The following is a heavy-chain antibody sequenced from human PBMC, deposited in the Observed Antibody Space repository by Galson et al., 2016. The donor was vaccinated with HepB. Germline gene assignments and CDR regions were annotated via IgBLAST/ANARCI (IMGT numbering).Heavy chain of an antibody. J-gene: IGHJ6*02. CDR3: ARDNNYYYGMDV. V-gene: IGHV3-48*01. D-gene: IGHD2/OR15-2a*01. Sequence: SLRLSCAASGFTFSSYSMNWVRQAPGKGLEWVSYIRSSSSTIYYADSVKGRFTISRDNAKNSLYLQMNSLRAEDTAVYYCARDNNYYYGMDVWGQGTTVTVSS. CDR1: GFTFSSYS. CDR2: IRSSSSTI.